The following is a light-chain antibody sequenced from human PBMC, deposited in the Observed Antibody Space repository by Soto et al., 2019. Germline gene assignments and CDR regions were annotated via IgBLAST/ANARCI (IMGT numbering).Light chain of an antibody. CDR1: QSVGPN. CDR3: QQYNKWPQ. V-gene: IGKV3-15*01. J-gene: IGKJ4*01. Sequence: DTEMTQSPATLSVSPGERATLSCRASQSVGPNLAWYQQRAGQAPRLLIYDTTTRAFGVADRFSGGVSGTEFTLTISSLTSEEFAIDYCQQYNKWPQVGGGKKGDIK. CDR2: DTT.